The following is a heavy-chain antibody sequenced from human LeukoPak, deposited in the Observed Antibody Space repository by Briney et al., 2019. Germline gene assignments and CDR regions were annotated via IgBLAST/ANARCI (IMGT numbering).Heavy chain of an antibody. CDR1: GDSISNSAYY. CDR3: ARKTPGTSVDV. V-gene: IGHV4-39*01. CDR2: ITNTGNT. D-gene: IGHD3-10*01. Sequence: PSETLSLTCTVSGDSISNSAYYWVWIRQPPGKGLEWIGTITNTGNTYSNPSLKSRVTISTDTSKTQISLKLTSVTAADTAVFYCARKTPGTSVDVWGQGTPVTVSS. J-gene: IGHJ6*02.